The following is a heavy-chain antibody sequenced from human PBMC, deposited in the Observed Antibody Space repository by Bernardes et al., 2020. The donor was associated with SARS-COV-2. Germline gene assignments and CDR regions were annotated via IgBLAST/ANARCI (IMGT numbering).Heavy chain of an antibody. V-gene: IGHV1-3*01. J-gene: IGHJ1*01. CDR3: ARGSTHLELLWFGELWSEYFQH. Sequence: ASVKVSCKASGYTFTSYAMHWVRQAPGQRLEWMGWINAGNGNTKYSQKFQGRVTITRDTSASTAYMELSSLRSEDTAVYYCARGSTHLELLWFGELWSEYFQHWGQGTLVTVSS. CDR1: GYTFTSYA. D-gene: IGHD3-10*01. CDR2: INAGNGNT.